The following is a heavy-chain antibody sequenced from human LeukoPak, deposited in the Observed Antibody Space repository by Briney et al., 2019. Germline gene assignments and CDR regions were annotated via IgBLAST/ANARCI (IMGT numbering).Heavy chain of an antibody. CDR1: GGSISSSSYY. V-gene: IGHV4-39*07. CDR3: ARDQGYGDFLPFDY. J-gene: IGHJ4*02. D-gene: IGHD4-17*01. CDR2: IYCSGST. Sequence: SETLSLTCTVSGGSISSSSYYWGWIRQPPGKGLEWIGSIYCSGSTYYNPSLKSRVTISVDTSKNQFSLKLSSVTAADTAVYYCARDQGYGDFLPFDYWGQGTLVTVSS.